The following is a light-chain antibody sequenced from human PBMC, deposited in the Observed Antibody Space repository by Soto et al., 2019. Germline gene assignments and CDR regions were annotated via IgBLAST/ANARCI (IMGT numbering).Light chain of an antibody. V-gene: IGKV3-11*01. CDR3: QQRGNWPPIT. J-gene: IGKJ5*01. CDR2: DAS. CDR1: QSVSSY. Sequence: EIVLTQSPATLSLSPGERATLSCRASQSVSSYLAWYQQKPGQAPRLLIYDASDRATGIPARFSGSGSGTDFTLTFSSLEPEDFAVYYCQQRGNWPPITFGQGTRLEIK.